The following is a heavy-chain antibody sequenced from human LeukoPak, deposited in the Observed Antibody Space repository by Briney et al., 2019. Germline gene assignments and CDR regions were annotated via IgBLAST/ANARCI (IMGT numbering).Heavy chain of an antibody. D-gene: IGHD3-9*01. CDR2: IFYTGST. J-gene: IGHJ4*02. Sequence: SETLSLTCTVSGGSIRTNDYYWGWIRQPPGKGLEWLASIFYTGSTYYNPSLKSRVTISVDTSNNQFSLKLNSVTAADTAVYYCARLGRDWSKRSFDYWGQGTLVTVSS. CDR3: ARLGRDWSKRSFDY. V-gene: IGHV4-39*07. CDR1: GGSIRTNDYY.